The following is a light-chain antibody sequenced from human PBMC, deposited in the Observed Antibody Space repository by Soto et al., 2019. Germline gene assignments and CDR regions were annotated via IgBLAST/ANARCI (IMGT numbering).Light chain of an antibody. J-gene: IGKJ1*01. CDR2: GAS. CDR1: QSVSSSY. CDR3: HQYGSSPQA. V-gene: IGKV3-20*01. Sequence: EIVLTQSPGTLSLSPGERATLSCRASQSVSSSYLAWYQQKPGQAPRLLIYGASSRATGIPDRFSGSGSGTDFTLTISSLEPEDFAVYYCHQYGSSPQAFGQGTNVEIK.